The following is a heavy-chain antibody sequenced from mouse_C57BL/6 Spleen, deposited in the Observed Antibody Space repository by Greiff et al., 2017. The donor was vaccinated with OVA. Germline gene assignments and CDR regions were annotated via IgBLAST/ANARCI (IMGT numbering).Heavy chain of an antibody. CDR2: IWSGGST. V-gene: IGHV2-2*01. CDR3: ARKGGNSYYYAMDY. D-gene: IGHD2-1*01. CDR1: GFSLTSYG. Sequence: VQLQQSGPGLVQPSQSLSITCTVSGFSLTSYGVHWVRQPPGKGLEWLGVIWSGGSTDYNAAFISRLSISKDNSKSQVFFKMNSLQADDTAIYYCARKGGNSYYYAMDYWGQGTSVTVSS. J-gene: IGHJ4*01.